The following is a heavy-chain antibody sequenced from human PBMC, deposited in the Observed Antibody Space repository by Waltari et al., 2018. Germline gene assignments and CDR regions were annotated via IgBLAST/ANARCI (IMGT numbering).Heavy chain of an antibody. J-gene: IGHJ5*02. CDR1: GGSISSYY. D-gene: IGHD6-6*01. V-gene: IGHV4-4*07. CDR2: IYTSGST. CDR3: ARDGRRAARPVTSWFDP. Sequence: QVQLQESGPGLVKPSETLSLTCTVSGGSISSYYWSWIRQPAGKGLEWIGRIYTSGSTNYNPSLKSRVTMSVDTSKNQFSLKLSSVTAADTAVYYCARDGRRAARPVTSWFDPWGQGTLVTVSS.